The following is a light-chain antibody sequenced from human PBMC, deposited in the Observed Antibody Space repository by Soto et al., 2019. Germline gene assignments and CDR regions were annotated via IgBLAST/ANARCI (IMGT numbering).Light chain of an antibody. CDR1: SSDVGDYNY. CDR2: DVS. Sequence: QSALTQPASVAGSPGQSITLSCTGTSSDVGDYNYVSWYQQHPGKAPKLMIYDVSDRPSGVSNRFAGSKSGNTASLTISGLQAEDEADYYCSSYSSSNTPVLFGGGTKLTVL. V-gene: IGLV2-14*01. J-gene: IGLJ2*01. CDR3: SSYSSSNTPVL.